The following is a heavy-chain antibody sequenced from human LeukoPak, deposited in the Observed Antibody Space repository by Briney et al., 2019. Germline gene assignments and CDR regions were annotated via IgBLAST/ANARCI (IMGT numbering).Heavy chain of an antibody. D-gene: IGHD3-22*01. Sequence: SETLSLTCTVSGGSISSYYWSWIRQPPGKGLEWIGYIYYSGSTNYNPSLKSRVTISIDTSKNQFSLKLSSVTAADTAVYYCARHVRDTSGYYNPFDYWGQGTLVTVSS. CDR2: IYYSGST. CDR3: ARHVRDTSGYYNPFDY. J-gene: IGHJ4*02. V-gene: IGHV4-59*08. CDR1: GGSISSYY.